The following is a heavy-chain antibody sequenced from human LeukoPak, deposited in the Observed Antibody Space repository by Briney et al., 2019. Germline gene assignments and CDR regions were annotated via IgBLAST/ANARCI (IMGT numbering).Heavy chain of an antibody. Sequence: PSETLSLTCAVYGGSFSGYYWSWIRQPPGKGLEWIGEINHSGSTNYNPSLKSRVTISVDTSKNQFSLKLSSVTAADTAVYYCARVAITTSHFDYWGQGTLVTVSS. J-gene: IGHJ4*02. CDR3: ARVAITTSHFDY. D-gene: IGHD3-3*01. CDR2: INHSGST. CDR1: GGSFSGYY. V-gene: IGHV4-34*01.